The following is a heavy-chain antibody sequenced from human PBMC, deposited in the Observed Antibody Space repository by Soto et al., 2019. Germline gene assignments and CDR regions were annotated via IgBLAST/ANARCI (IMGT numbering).Heavy chain of an antibody. J-gene: IGHJ5*02. D-gene: IGHD2-15*01. CDR3: ARERRFWVAATPNWFDP. Sequence: SETLSLTCTVSGGSISSGGYYWSWIRQRPGKGLEWIGYIYYSGSTYYNPSLKSRVTISVDTSKNQFSLKLSSVTAADTAVYYCARERRFWVAATPNWFDPWGQGTLVTVSS. V-gene: IGHV4-31*03. CDR2: IYYSGST. CDR1: GGSISSGGYY.